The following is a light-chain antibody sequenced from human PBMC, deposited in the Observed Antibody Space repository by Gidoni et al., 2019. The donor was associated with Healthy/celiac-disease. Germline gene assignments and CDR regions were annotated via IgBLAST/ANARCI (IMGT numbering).Light chain of an antibody. CDR1: QSVSSSY. V-gene: IGKV3-20*01. CDR3: QQYGSSPPSCT. CDR2: GAS. Sequence: EIVLTQSPGTLSLSPGERATLSCSASQSVSSSYLAWYQQKPGQAPRLLIYGASSRATGIPDRFSGSGSGTDFTLTISRLEPEDFAVYYCQQYGSSPPSCTFGQGTKVEIK. J-gene: IGKJ1*01.